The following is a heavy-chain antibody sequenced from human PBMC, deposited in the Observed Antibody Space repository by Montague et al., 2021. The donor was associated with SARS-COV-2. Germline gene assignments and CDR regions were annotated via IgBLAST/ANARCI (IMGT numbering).Heavy chain of an antibody. V-gene: IGHV3-30*04. J-gene: IGHJ6*03. CDR2: ISYDGSNK. CDR1: GFTFSSYA. CDR3: ARDYRYYDFWSGYSKGQNYYYYYYMDV. D-gene: IGHD3-3*01. Sequence: SLRLSCAASGFTFSSYAMHWVRQAPGKGLEWVAVISYDGSNKHXXXSXXXRFXISRDNSKNTLYLQMNSLRAEDTAVYYCARDYRYYDFWSGYSKGQNYYYYYYMDVWGKGTTVTVSS.